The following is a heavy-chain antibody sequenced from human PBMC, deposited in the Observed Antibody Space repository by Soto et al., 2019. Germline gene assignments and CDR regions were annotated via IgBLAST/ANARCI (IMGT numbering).Heavy chain of an antibody. Sequence: ASLKVSCTISGYTLTELSMHCVRQAPGKGLEWMGGFDPEDGETIYAQKFQGRVTMTEDTSTDTAYMELSSLRSEDTAVYYCATNLYPITMNFWGQGTLVTVSS. J-gene: IGHJ4*02. CDR1: GYTLTELS. CDR2: FDPEDGET. CDR3: ATNLYPITMNF. D-gene: IGHD3-22*01. V-gene: IGHV1-24*01.